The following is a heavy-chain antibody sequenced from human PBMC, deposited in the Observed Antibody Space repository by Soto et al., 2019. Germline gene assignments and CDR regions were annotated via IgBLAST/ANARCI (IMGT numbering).Heavy chain of an antibody. CDR2: IYYSGST. CDR3: ARRAYWGSYRAEYNCFDP. V-gene: IGHV4-59*08. CDR1: GGSISSYY. Sequence: SETLSLTCTVSGGSISSYYWSWIRQPPGKGLEWIGYIYYSGSTNYNPSLKSRVTISVDTSKNQFSLKLSSVTAADTAVYHCARRAYWGSYRAEYNCFDPWGQGTLVTVSS. D-gene: IGHD3-16*02. J-gene: IGHJ5*02.